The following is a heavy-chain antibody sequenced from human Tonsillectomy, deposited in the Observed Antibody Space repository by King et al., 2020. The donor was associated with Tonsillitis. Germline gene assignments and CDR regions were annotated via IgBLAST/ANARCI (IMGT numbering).Heavy chain of an antibody. CDR2: SNSDETDT. Sequence: VQLVESGGDLDQPGGSLRLSCAASGFTFSSYWMHWVRQAPGKGLVWVSRSNSDETDTSYADSVKGRFTISRDNAKNTLYLQMNSLRAEDTAVYYCARGTSSGWYWYFDLWGRGTLVTVSS. J-gene: IGHJ2*01. CDR1: GFTFSSYW. CDR3: ARGTSSGWYWYFDL. D-gene: IGHD6-19*01. V-gene: IGHV3-74*01.